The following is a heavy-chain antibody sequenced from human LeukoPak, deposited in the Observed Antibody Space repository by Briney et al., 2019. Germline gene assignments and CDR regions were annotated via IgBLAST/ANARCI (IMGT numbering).Heavy chain of an antibody. Sequence: SVKVSCKASGGTFSSYGIRSYGITWVRQAPGQGLEWMGRIMPIIGLENYAQKFQGRVTMTADTSTGTAYMELSSLSSDDTAVYYCGRDSGDYGSGSYPPDYLGQGTQVIVSS. D-gene: IGHD3-10*01. CDR2: IMPIIGLE. CDR1: GGTFSSYG. CDR3: GRDSGDYGSGSYPPDY. J-gene: IGHJ4*02. V-gene: IGHV1-69*04.